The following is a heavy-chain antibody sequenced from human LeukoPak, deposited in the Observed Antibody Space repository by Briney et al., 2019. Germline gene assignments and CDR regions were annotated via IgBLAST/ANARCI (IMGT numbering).Heavy chain of an antibody. J-gene: IGHJ4*02. Sequence: GGSLRLSCAASGFTFSSYSVNWVRQAPGKGLEWVSSISSSSSYIYYADSVKGRFTISRDNAKNSLYLQMNSLRAEDTAVYYCARVGPDILAPVFELYFDYWGQGTLVTVSS. CDR3: ARVGPDILAPVFELYFDY. CDR1: GFTFSSYS. V-gene: IGHV3-21*01. D-gene: IGHD3-9*01. CDR2: ISSSSSYI.